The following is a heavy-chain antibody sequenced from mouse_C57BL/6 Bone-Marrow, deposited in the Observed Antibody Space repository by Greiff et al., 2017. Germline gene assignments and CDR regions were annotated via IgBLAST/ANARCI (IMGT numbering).Heavy chain of an antibody. CDR3: ARAATAQALLFAY. J-gene: IGHJ3*01. CDR2: INPGSGGT. Sequence: QVQLKESGAELVRPGTSVKVSCKASGYAFTNYLIEWVKQRPGQGLEWIGVINPGSGGTNYNEKFKGKATLTADKSSSTAYMQLSSLTSEDSAVYVCARAATAQALLFAYWGQGTLVTVSA. V-gene: IGHV1-54*01. D-gene: IGHD3-2*02. CDR1: GYAFTNYL.